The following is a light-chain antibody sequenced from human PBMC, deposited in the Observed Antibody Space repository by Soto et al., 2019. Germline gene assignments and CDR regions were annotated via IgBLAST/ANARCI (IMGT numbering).Light chain of an antibody. Sequence: EIGLTQSPGTLSLSPGERATLSCRASQSVTSSYLAWYQQKPGQAPRLLIKGASSRATGIPDRFSGSGSGTDFTLTISRLEPEDFAVYYCQQYGSSSLTFGGGTKVEIK. J-gene: IGKJ4*01. CDR2: GAS. V-gene: IGKV3-20*01. CDR3: QQYGSSSLT. CDR1: QSVTSSY.